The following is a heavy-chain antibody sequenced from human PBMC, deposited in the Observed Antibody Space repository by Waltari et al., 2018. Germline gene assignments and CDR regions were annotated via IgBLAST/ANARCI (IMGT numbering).Heavy chain of an antibody. D-gene: IGHD4-4*01. J-gene: IGHJ4*02. Sequence: QVQLVQSGAEVKKPGASVKVSCKASGYTFTSYAMHWVRQAPVQRLEWMGWINAGNGNTKYSQKCQGRVTITRNTSASTAYMELSSVRSEDKAVYYCARALTTRRYFDYWGQGTLVTVSS. CDR1: GYTFTSYA. CDR2: INAGNGNT. CDR3: ARALTTRRYFDY. V-gene: IGHV1-3*01.